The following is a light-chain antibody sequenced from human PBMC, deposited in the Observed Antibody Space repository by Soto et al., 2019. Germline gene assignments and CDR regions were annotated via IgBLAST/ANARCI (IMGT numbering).Light chain of an antibody. CDR2: SAS. V-gene: IGKV1-5*03. Sequence: DIQMTQSPSTLSASVGDRVTITCRASQSINSWLAWYQQKPGKAPKLQIYSASSLEGGVPSRFSGSGSGAEFTLTISRLQPDDFATYYCHHYDSYPCTFGPGTKVDIK. CDR3: HHYDSYPCT. J-gene: IGKJ3*01. CDR1: QSINSW.